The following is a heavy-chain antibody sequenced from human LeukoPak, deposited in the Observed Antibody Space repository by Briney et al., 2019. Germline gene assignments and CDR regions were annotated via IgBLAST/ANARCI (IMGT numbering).Heavy chain of an antibody. J-gene: IGHJ6*03. D-gene: IGHD3-10*01. CDR2: IYYGGST. CDR1: GGSISSYY. V-gene: IGHV4-59*01. Sequence: PSGTLSLTCTVSGGSISSYYWSWIRQPPGKGLEWIGHIYYGGSTTYNPYLTSRVTISVDTSKNQFSLKLTSVTAADTALYYCARVAGLWFGDAYYYYMDVWGKGTTVTISS. CDR3: ARVAGLWFGDAYYYYMDV.